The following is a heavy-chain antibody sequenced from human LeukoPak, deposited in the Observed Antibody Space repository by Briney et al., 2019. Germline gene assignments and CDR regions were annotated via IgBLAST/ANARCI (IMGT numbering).Heavy chain of an antibody. J-gene: IGHJ3*02. Sequence: KSGGSLRLSCAASGFMFSDYSMNWVRQAPGKGLEWVSFISSSSNYIYYGDSVRGRFTISRDNAKNSLYLQMNSLRAEDTAVYYCAKDREVERLVSDASDIWGPGTMVTVSS. CDR2: ISSSSNYI. CDR3: AKDREVERLVSDASDI. CDR1: GFMFSDYS. V-gene: IGHV3-21*01. D-gene: IGHD1-1*01.